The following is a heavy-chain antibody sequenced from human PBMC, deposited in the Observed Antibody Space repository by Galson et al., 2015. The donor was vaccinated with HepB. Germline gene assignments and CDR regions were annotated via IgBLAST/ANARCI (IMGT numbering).Heavy chain of an antibody. D-gene: IGHD4-11*01. J-gene: IGHJ4*02. CDR1: GDSVSSNSAA. V-gene: IGHV6-1*01. CDR3: ARDLGGYSNYGFDY. Sequence: CAISGDSVSSNSAARNWIRQSPSRGLEWLGRTYYRTKWYNDYAVSVKSRITINPDTSKNQFTLQLNSVTPEDTAVYYCARDLGGYSNYGFDYWGQGTLVTVSS. CDR2: TYYRTKWYN.